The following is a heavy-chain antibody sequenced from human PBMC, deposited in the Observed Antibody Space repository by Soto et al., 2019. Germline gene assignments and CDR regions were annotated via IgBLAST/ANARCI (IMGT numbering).Heavy chain of an antibody. J-gene: IGHJ5*02. V-gene: IGHV4-30-4*01. D-gene: IGHD3-3*01. CDR2: IYYSGST. CDR3: AGDSITIFGTGGFDP. Sequence: TLSLTCTVSGGSISSGDYYWSWIRQPPGKGLEWIGYIYYSGSTYYNPSLKSRVTISVDTSKNQFSLKLSSVTAADTAVYYCAGDSITIFGTGGFDPWGQGTLVTVSS. CDR1: GGSISSGDYY.